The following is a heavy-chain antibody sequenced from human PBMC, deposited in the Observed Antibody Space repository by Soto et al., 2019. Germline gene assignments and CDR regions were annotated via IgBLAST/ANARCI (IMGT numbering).Heavy chain of an antibody. CDR2: IIPIFGTA. D-gene: IGHD3-10*01. CDR3: GVPRPDYYYYGMDV. Sequence: SVKVSCKASGGTFSSYAISWLRQAPGQGLEWMGGIIPIFGTANYAQKFQGRVTITADESTSTAYMELSSLRSEDTAVYYCGVPRPDYYYYGMDVWGQGTTVTVSS. V-gene: IGHV1-69*13. J-gene: IGHJ6*02. CDR1: GGTFSSYA.